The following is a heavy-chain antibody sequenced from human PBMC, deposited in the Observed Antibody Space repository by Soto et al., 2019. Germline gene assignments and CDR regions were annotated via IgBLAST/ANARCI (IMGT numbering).Heavy chain of an antibody. V-gene: IGHV3-7*01. CDR3: ARKEATIDY. Sequence: PGGSLRLSCAASGFPFSSYWMSLVRQSPGKGLEWVANIKQDGSEKYYVDSVKGRFTISRDNAKNSLYLQMNSLRDDDTAVYYCARKEATIDYWGKGAGLTVSS. CDR1: GFPFSSYW. D-gene: IGHD4-17*01. J-gene: IGHJ4*02. CDR2: IKQDGSEK.